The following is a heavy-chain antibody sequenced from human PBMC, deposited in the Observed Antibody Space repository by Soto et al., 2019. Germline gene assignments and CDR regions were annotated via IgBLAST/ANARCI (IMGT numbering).Heavy chain of an antibody. J-gene: IGHJ4*02. CDR2: ISSNGGST. CDR3: VKDDGRADYGRPFGPAFED. D-gene: IGHD4-17*01. CDR1: GFTFSSYA. V-gene: IGHV3-64D*06. Sequence: GGSLRLSCSASGFTFSSYAMHWVRQAPGKGLDYVSAISSNGGSTYYADSVKGRFTISRDNSKNTLYLQMSSLRAEDTAVYYCVKDDGRADYGRPFGPAFEDWGQGTLVTVAS.